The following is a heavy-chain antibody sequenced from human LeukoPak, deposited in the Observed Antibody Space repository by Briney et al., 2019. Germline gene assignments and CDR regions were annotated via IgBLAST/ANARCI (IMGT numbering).Heavy chain of an antibody. J-gene: IGHJ3*02. V-gene: IGHV4-4*09. CDR2: IYTSGST. CDR3: ARRGRYDSSGYAFDI. Sequence: SETLSLTCTVSGGSISSYYWSWIRQPPGKVLEWIGYIYTSGSTNYNPSLKSRVTIAVDTSKNQFYLKLSSVTDADTAVYYCARRGRYDSSGYAFDIWGQGTMVTVSS. D-gene: IGHD3-22*01. CDR1: GGSISSYY.